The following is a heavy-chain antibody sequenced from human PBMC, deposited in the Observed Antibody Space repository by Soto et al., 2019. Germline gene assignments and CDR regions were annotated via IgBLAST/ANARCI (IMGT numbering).Heavy chain of an antibody. V-gene: IGHV3-23*01. CDR1: GFTFNSYA. CDR3: AKTYYYDSSDSPLDY. D-gene: IGHD3-22*01. CDR2: ISGSGGST. Sequence: GGSLRLSCAASGFTFNSYAMSWVRQAPGKGLEWVSVISGSGGSTYYADSVKGRFTISRDNSKNTLYLQMNSLRAEDTAVYYCAKTYYYDSSDSPLDYWGQGTLVTVSS. J-gene: IGHJ4*02.